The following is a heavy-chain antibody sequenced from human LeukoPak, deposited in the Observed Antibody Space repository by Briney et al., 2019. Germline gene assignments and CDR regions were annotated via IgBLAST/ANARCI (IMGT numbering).Heavy chain of an antibody. Sequence: SETLSLTCTVSGGSISSGGYYWSWIRQHPGKGLEWIGYIYYSGSTYYNPSLKSRVTISVDTSKNQFSLKLSSVTAADTAVYYCAREAAGAVAGTSDWFDPWGQGTLVTVSS. CDR3: AREAAGAVAGTSDWFDP. D-gene: IGHD6-19*01. CDR2: IYYSGST. J-gene: IGHJ5*02. CDR1: GGSISSGGYY. V-gene: IGHV4-31*03.